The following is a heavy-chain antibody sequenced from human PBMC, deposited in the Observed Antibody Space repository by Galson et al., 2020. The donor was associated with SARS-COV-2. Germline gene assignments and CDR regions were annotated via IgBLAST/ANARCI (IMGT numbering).Heavy chain of an antibody. V-gene: IGHV4-39*01. J-gene: IGHJ5*02. CDR3: ARGNWFDP. Sequence: SETLSLTCTVSGGSISSRTTYYWGWIRQPPGKGLEWIGTIFYSGGTYYNPSLKSRVTISVDTSNNRLSLKLRSVTAADTAVYYCARGNWFDPWGQGTLVTVSS. CDR1: GGSISSRTTYY. CDR2: IFYSGGT.